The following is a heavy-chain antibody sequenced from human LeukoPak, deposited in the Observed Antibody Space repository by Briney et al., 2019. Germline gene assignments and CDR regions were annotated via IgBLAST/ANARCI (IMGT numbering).Heavy chain of an antibody. CDR3: ARGATSEVDFDY. D-gene: IGHD1-26*01. Sequence: SETLSLTCAVSGYSIRSGDYWGWIRQSPGKGLEWIGSIYHSGSTHYNPSLKSRVTISVDTSKNQFSLKLSSVTAADTAVYYCARGATSEVDFDYWGQGTLVTVSS. CDR1: GYSIRSGDY. CDR2: IYHSGST. J-gene: IGHJ4*02. V-gene: IGHV4-38-2*01.